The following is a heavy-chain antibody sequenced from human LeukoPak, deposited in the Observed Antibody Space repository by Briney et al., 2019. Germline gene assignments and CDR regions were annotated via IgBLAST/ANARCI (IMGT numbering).Heavy chain of an antibody. D-gene: IGHD5-12*01. CDR3: ARGVWIYSY. J-gene: IGHJ4*02. Sequence: SETLSLTCTVSGDSISSSSYYWGWIRQPPGKGLVWMGSIYYSGSTYYNPSLKSRVTVSVDTSKNQFSLKVTSVTAADTAVYYCARGVWIYSYWGQGTLVTVS. V-gene: IGHV4-39*01. CDR2: IYYSGST. CDR1: GDSISSSSYY.